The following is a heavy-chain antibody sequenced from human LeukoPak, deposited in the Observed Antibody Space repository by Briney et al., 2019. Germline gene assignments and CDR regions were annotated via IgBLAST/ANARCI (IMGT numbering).Heavy chain of an antibody. J-gene: IGHJ5*02. Sequence: SGTPSLTCAVYGGSFSGYYWSWIRQPPGKGLEWIGEIINCGSTCYIQPLQRRVTISVVTSKNQFCLRLSSVTAADTAVYYCARRGANYGDSGRFDPWGQGTLVTVSS. CDR2: IINCGST. CDR3: ARRGANYGDSGRFDP. D-gene: IGHD4-17*01. V-gene: IGHV4-34*12. CDR1: GGSFSGYY.